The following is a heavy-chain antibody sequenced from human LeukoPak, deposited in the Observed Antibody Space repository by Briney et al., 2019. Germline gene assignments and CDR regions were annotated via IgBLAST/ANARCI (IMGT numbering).Heavy chain of an antibody. D-gene: IGHD3-10*01. J-gene: IGHJ4*02. Sequence: PSETLSLTCTVSGGSISSYYWSWIRQPPGKGLEWIGEINHSGSTNYNPSLKSRVTISVDTSKNQFSLKLSSVTAADTAVYYCARGFLGYYYGSGSYLYYFDYWGQGTLVTVSP. CDR2: INHSGST. CDR1: GGSISSYY. V-gene: IGHV4-34*01. CDR3: ARGFLGYYYGSGSYLYYFDY.